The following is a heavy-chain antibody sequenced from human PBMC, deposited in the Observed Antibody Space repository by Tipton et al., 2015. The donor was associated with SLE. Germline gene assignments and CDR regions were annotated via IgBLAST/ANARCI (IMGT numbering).Heavy chain of an antibody. Sequence: TLSLTCTVSGGSISSYYWSWIRQPPGKGLEWIGYISHGGGSNYNPSLKSRVTISIDTAKNQFSLKLSSVTAADTAVYYCARDGPVDHDAFDLWGQGTMVTVSS. D-gene: IGHD6-19*01. V-gene: IGHV4-59*01. CDR1: GGSISSYY. CDR3: ARDGPVDHDAFDL. CDR2: ISHGGGS. J-gene: IGHJ3*01.